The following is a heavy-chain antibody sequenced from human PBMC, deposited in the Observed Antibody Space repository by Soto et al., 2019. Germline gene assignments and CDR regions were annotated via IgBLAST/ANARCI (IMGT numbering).Heavy chain of an antibody. J-gene: IGHJ6*02. CDR2: ISSSGSTI. CDR3: AREYYYDSSGYYYGGEYYYYGMDV. D-gene: IGHD3-22*01. V-gene: IGHV3-48*03. CDR1: GFTFSSYE. Sequence: EVQLVESGGGLVQPGGSLRLSCAASGFTFSSYEMNWVRQAPGKGLEWVSYISSSGSTIYYADSVKGRFTISRDNAKNSLYLQMNSLRAEDTAVYYCAREYYYDSSGYYYGGEYYYYGMDVWGQGTTVTVSS.